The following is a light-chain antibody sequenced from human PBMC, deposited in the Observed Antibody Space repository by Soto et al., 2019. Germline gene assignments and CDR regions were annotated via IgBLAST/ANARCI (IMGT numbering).Light chain of an antibody. V-gene: IGKV3-20*01. CDR3: QQYGSSIT. Sequence: EIVLTQAPGTLSLSPGERATLPCRASQSVKGSYLAWYQHKPGQAPRLLIYGTSSRATGIPDRFSGSGSGTDFTLNISRLEPEDFAVYYCQQYGSSITVGQGTRLEI. CDR1: QSVKGSY. CDR2: GTS. J-gene: IGKJ5*01.